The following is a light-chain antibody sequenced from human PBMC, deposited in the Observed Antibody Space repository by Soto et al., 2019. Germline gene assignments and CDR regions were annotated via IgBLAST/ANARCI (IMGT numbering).Light chain of an antibody. CDR1: SSNIGSST. CDR3: AAWDDSLSAWV. J-gene: IGLJ3*02. Sequence: QSVLTQPPSASGTPGQRVTISCSGSSSNIGSSTVNWYQQLPGTAPKLLIYTNNQRPSGVPDRFSGSKSGTSASLAISGLRSEDEADYCCAAWDDSLSAWVFGGGTKLTVL. V-gene: IGLV1-44*01. CDR2: TNN.